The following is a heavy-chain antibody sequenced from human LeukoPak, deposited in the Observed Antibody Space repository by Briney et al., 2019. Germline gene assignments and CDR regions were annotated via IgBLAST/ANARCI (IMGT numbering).Heavy chain of an antibody. V-gene: IGHV3-30*18. CDR1: GFTFSSYS. CDR3: AKDYATVTTDWFDP. CDR2: ISYDGSNK. D-gene: IGHD4-11*01. Sequence: QPGGSLRLSCAASGFTFSSYSMNWVRQAPGKGLEWVAVISYDGSNKYYADSVKGRFTISRDNSKNTLYLQMNSLRAEDTAVYYCAKDYATVTTDWFDPWGQGTLVTVSS. J-gene: IGHJ5*02.